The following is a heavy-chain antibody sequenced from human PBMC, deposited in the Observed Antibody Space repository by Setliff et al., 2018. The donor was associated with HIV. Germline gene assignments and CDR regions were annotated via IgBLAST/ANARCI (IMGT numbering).Heavy chain of an antibody. CDR1: GGTIASGGHY. J-gene: IGHJ3*01. CDR3: ARVQMAYAAFDV. CDR2: IFYSGDT. Sequence: KTSETLSLTCTVSGGTIASGGHYWSWIRQHPGKGLEWIGYIFYSGDTSYNPSLKSRVTLSVGTSKHQFSLKLSSVTAADTAVYYCARVQMAYAAFDVWGQGTMVTVSS. D-gene: IGHD4-17*01. V-gene: IGHV4-31*03.